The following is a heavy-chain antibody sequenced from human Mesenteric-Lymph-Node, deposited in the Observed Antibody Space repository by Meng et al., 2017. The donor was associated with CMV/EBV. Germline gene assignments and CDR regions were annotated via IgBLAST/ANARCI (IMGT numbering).Heavy chain of an antibody. J-gene: IGHJ4*02. CDR2: LHAGNGNT. CDR3: ARESLHYDFWSGYPLPHFDY. D-gene: IGHD3-3*01. Sequence: FTIYAMQWVRQAPGQRLEWMGWLHAGNGNTKYSQKFQGRVTIPRHTSASTAYMELSSLRSEDTAVYYCARESLHYDFWSGYPLPHFDYWGQGTLVTVSS. V-gene: IGHV1-3*01. CDR1: FTIYA.